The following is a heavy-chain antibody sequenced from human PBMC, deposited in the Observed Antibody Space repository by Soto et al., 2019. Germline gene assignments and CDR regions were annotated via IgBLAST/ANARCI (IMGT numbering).Heavy chain of an antibody. D-gene: IGHD6-6*01. J-gene: IGHJ4*02. CDR1: GGTFSSYA. Sequence: QVQLVQSGAEVKTPGSSVKVSCKASGGTFSSYAISWVRQAPGQGLEWMGGLIPIFGTANYAQKFQDRFTITAAESTSTDYRERSSLRSEDTAVYYCARQISEYSPTTHFDYWGQGTLVTVSS. CDR2: LIPIFGTA. V-gene: IGHV1-69*01. CDR3: ARQISEYSPTTHFDY.